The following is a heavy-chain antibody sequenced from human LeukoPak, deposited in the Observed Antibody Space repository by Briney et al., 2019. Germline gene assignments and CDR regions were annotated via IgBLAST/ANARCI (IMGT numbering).Heavy chain of an antibody. J-gene: IGHJ4*02. CDR2: IYHSGST. V-gene: IGHV4-34*01. Sequence: SETLSLTCAVYGGSFSGYYWSWIRQPPGKGLEWIGYIYHSGSTYYNPSLKSRVTISVDRSKNQFSLKLSSVTAADTAVYYCARAPFDGSGSYTGDYWGQGTLVTVSS. CDR3: ARAPFDGSGSYTGDY. CDR1: GGSFSGYY. D-gene: IGHD3-10*01.